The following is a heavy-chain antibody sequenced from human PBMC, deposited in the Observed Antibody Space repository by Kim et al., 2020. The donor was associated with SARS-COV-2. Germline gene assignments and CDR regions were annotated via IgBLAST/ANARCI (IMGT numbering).Heavy chain of an antibody. CDR2: ISSSSSYI. V-gene: IGHV3-21*01. Sequence: GGSLRLFCAASGFTFSSYSMNWVRQAPGKGLEWVSSISSSSSYIYYADSVKGRFTISRDNAKNSLYLQMNSLRAEDTAVYYCAREEGNYYGSGRSIGGDYWGQGTLVTVSS. CDR3: AREEGNYYGSGRSIGGDY. CDR1: GFTFSSYS. J-gene: IGHJ4*02. D-gene: IGHD3-10*01.